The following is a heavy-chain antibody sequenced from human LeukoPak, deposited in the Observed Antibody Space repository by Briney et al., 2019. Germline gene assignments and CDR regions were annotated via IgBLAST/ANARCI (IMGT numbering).Heavy chain of an antibody. V-gene: IGHV3-48*02. Sequence: GGSLRLSCAASGFTFSTYSMNWVRQAPGKGLEWVSYISGSSETIYYADSVKDRFTISRDNAKNSLYLQMNSLRDEDTAVYYCARTPPTAGLTTIGVGSDYWGQGTLVTVSS. CDR2: ISGSSETI. J-gene: IGHJ4*02. D-gene: IGHD4-11*01. CDR1: GFTFSTYS. CDR3: ARTPPTAGLTTIGVGSDY.